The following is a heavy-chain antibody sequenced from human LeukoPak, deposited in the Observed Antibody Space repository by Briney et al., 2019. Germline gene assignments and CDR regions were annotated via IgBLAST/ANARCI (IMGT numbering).Heavy chain of an antibody. CDR3: ARAYSSSWYEDYYYYMDV. Sequence: PSGTLSLTCAVSGGSISSSNWWSWVRQPPGKGLEWIGEIYHSGSTNYNPSLKSRVTISVDKSKNQFSLKLSSMTAADTAVYYCARAYSSSWYEDYYYYMDVWGKGTTVTISS. CDR2: IYHSGST. J-gene: IGHJ6*03. D-gene: IGHD6-13*01. V-gene: IGHV4-4*02. CDR1: GGSISSSNW.